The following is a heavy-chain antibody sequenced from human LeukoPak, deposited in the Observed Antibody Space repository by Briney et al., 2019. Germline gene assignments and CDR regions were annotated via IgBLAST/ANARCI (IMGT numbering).Heavy chain of an antibody. CDR3: ARWNKYDNSLYYNGGNAFDL. D-gene: IGHD3-22*01. V-gene: IGHV1-2*02. J-gene: IGHJ3*01. CDR2: VNSNSGGT. CDR1: GYTFTDYY. Sequence: ASVKVSCKASGYTFTDYYIHWVRQAPGQGLEWMGCVNSNSGGTNYTQKFQGRVTMTRDTSISTAYMELSSLRSDDTDVHYCARWNKYDNSLYYNGGNAFDLWGLGTLVTVS.